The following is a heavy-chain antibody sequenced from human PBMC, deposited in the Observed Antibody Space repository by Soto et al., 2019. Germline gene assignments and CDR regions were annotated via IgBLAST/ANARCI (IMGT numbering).Heavy chain of an antibody. CDR3: ASSFPGYSSSWFDP. D-gene: IGHD6-13*01. CDR1: GGSISSYY. CDR2: IYYSGST. Sequence: ETLSLTCTVSGGSISSYYWSWIRQPPGKGLEWIGYIYYSGSTNYNPSLKSRVTISVDTSKNQFSLKLSSVTAADTAVYYCASSFPGYSSSWFDPWGQGTLVTVSS. V-gene: IGHV4-59*01. J-gene: IGHJ5*02.